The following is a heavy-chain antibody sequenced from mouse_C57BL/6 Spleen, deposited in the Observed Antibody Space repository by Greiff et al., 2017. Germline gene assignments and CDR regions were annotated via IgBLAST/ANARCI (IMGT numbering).Heavy chain of an antibody. Sequence: QVQLQQPGAELVKPGASVKLSCKASGYTFTSYWMHWVKQRPGRGLEWIGRMDPNSGGTKYNEKFKSKATLTVDKPSSTAYMQLSSLTAEVSAVYYCARSSDYGNQAWFAYWGQGTLVTVSA. CDR3: ARSSDYGNQAWFAY. V-gene: IGHV1-72*01. CDR1: GYTFTSYW. J-gene: IGHJ3*01. CDR2: MDPNSGGT. D-gene: IGHD2-1*01.